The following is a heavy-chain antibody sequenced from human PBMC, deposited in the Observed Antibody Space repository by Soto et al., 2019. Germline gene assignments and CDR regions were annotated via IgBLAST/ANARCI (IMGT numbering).Heavy chain of an antibody. CDR3: ARGGTTYGVYYYYGMDV. V-gene: IGHV3-33*01. D-gene: IGHD4-17*01. CDR1: GFTFSSYG. Sequence: GGSLRLSCAASGFTFSSYGMHWVRQAPGKGLEWVAVIWYDGSNKYYADSVKCRFTISIDNSKNALYLQMNNLRAEDTAVYYFARGGTTYGVYYYYGMDVWGQGTTVTVSS. J-gene: IGHJ6*02. CDR2: IWYDGSNK.